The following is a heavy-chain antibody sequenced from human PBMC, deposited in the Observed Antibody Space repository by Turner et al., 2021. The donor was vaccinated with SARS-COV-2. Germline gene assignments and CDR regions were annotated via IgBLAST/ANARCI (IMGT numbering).Heavy chain of an antibody. Sequence: EVQLVESGGGLVQPGGSLRRSCAASGFTFSSYSMNWVRQAAGKGREWVSYISSSSSTTYYADSVKGRFTISRDNAKNSLYLQMNSLRAEDTAVYYCARDLGSIAVANWGQGTLVTVSS. D-gene: IGHD6-19*01. CDR2: ISSSSSTT. CDR3: ARDLGSIAVAN. CDR1: GFTFSSYS. J-gene: IGHJ4*02. V-gene: IGHV3-48*01.